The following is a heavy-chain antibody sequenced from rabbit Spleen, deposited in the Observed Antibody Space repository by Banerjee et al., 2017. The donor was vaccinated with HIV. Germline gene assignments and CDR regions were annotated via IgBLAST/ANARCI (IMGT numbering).Heavy chain of an antibody. Sequence: QSLEESGGDLVKPGASLTLTCTASGVSFSSSSYMCWVRQAPGKGLEWIACIDTGSSGFTYFATWAKGRFTITRSTSLNTVTLQLNSLTAADTATYFCARGDTSYYRAINFWGPGTLVTVS. D-gene: IGHD8-1*01. V-gene: IGHV1S40*01. CDR1: GVSFSSSSY. J-gene: IGHJ4*01. CDR3: ARGDTSYYRAINF. CDR2: IDTGSSGFT.